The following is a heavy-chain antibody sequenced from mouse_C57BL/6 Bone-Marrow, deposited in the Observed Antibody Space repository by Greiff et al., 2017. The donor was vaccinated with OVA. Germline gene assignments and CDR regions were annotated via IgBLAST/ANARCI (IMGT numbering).Heavy chain of an antibody. J-gene: IGHJ4*01. CDR1: GFTFSDYY. V-gene: IGHV5-16*01. Sequence: EVKVVESEGGLVQPGSSMKLSCTASGFTFSDYYMAWVRQVPEKGLEWVANINYDGSSTYYLDSLKSRFIISRDNAKNILYLQMSSLKSEDTATYYCATITTPYYYAMDYWGQGTSVTVSS. CDR3: ATITTPYYYAMDY. D-gene: IGHD1-2*01. CDR2: INYDGSST.